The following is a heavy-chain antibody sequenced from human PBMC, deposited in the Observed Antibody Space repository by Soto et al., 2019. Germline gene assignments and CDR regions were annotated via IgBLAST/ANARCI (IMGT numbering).Heavy chain of an antibody. Sequence: ASVKVSCKASGYTFTSYAMHWVRQAPGQRLEWMGWINAGNGNTKYSQKFQGRVTITRDASASTAYMELSSLRSEDTAVYYCARDAFGYCSSTSCYMVSWFDPWGQGTLVTVSS. D-gene: IGHD2-2*02. CDR1: GYTFTSYA. CDR2: INAGNGNT. J-gene: IGHJ5*02. CDR3: ARDAFGYCSSTSCYMVSWFDP. V-gene: IGHV1-3*01.